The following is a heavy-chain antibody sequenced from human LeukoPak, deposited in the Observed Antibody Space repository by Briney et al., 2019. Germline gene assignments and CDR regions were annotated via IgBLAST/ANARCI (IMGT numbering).Heavy chain of an antibody. CDR1: GFTFSSYA. J-gene: IGHJ5*02. D-gene: IGHD1-26*01. CDR2: ISYDGSNK. V-gene: IGHV3-30*04. CDR3: AKGVKVFVTAYTTYNWFDP. Sequence: GGSLRLSCAASGFTFSSYAMHWVRQAPGKGLEWVAVISYDGSNKYYADSVKGRFTISRDNSKNTLYLQMNSLRAEDTAVYYCAKGVKVFVTAYTTYNWFDPWGQGTLVTVSS.